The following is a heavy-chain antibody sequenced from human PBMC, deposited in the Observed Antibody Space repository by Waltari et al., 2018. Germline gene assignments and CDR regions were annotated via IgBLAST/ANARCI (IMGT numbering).Heavy chain of an antibody. CDR2: INTNTGNP. J-gene: IGHJ4*02. D-gene: IGHD1-26*01. CDR1: GYIFTPYG. V-gene: IGHV7-4-1*02. Sequence: QVQLVQSGSELKKSGASVKLSCKASGYIFTPYGIIWVRQAPGQGLEWMGWINTNTGNPTYVQGFTGRFVFSLDTSVSTAYLQISSLKAEDSAIYYCARGGGTFSKPQYFDSWGQGTRVTVSS. CDR3: ARGGGTFSKPQYFDS.